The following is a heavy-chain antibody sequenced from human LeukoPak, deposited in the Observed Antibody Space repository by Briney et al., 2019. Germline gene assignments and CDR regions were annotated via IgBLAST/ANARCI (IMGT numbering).Heavy chain of an antibody. V-gene: IGHV5-51*01. CDR1: GCSFTSNW. CDR2: IYPTDSTT. D-gene: IGHD1-1*01. J-gene: IGHJ2*01. CDR3: AGHQRIERMRYFDL. Sequence: GESLKISCKGSGCSFTSNWIAWVRQMPGKGLEWMGTIYPTDSTTRYSPSFQGQVTISADKSINTAYLQWSSLKASDTAMYYCAGHQRIERMRYFDLWGRGTLVTVSS.